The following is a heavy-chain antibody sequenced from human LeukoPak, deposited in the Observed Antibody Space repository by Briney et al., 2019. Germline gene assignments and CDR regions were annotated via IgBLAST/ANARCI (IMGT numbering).Heavy chain of an antibody. J-gene: IGHJ3*02. Sequence: PGGSLRLSCSASGFSFSSYAMHWVRQAPGKGLEWVAVISNDGSSKFYADSVKGRFTISRDNSKNTLDLQMNSLRSEGTAVYYCAKERGVYGSGSYSAFDIWGQGTMVTVSS. CDR2: ISNDGSSK. CDR1: GFSFSSYA. V-gene: IGHV3-30*04. CDR3: AKERGVYGSGSYSAFDI. D-gene: IGHD3-10*01.